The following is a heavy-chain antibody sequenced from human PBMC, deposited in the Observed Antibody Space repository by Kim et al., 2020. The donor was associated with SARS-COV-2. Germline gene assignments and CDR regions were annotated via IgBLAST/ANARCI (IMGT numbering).Heavy chain of an antibody. D-gene: IGHD2-15*01. Sequence: GGSLRLSCAASGFTFSSCAIHWVRQAPGKGLEWVAVISYDGSNKNYADSVKGRFTISRDNSKNTLYLQMNSLRAEDTALYYCARSVAGHFDVWGQGTPVTDSS. J-gene: IGHJ4*02. CDR2: ISYDGSNK. CDR3: ARSVAGHFDV. V-gene: IGHV3-30-3*01. CDR1: GFTFSSCA.